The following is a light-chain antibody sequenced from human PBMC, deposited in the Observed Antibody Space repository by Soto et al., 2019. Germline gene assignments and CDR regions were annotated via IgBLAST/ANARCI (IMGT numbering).Light chain of an antibody. J-gene: IGKJ1*01. CDR2: GAS. Sequence: EMVLTQSPGTLSLSPGERATLSCRASQSVSSSYVAWYQQKPGQAPRLLIYGASSRATGIPDRFSGSGSGTDFTLTISRREPEDFAVYYCQQYGSSPGTFGQGTKVEIK. CDR1: QSVSSSY. CDR3: QQYGSSPGT. V-gene: IGKV3-20*01.